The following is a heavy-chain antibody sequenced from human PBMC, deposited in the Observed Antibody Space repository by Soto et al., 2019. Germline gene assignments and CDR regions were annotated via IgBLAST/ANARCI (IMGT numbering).Heavy chain of an antibody. Sequence: PGGSLRLSCAASGFTFSSYAMSWVRQAPGKGLEWVSAISGSGGSTYYADSVKGRFTISRDNSKNTLYLQMNSLRAEDTAVYYCAKPQYSSSWQYYFDYWGQGTLVTVSS. CDR2: ISGSGGST. CDR3: AKPQYSSSWQYYFDY. V-gene: IGHV3-23*01. J-gene: IGHJ4*02. CDR1: GFTFSSYA. D-gene: IGHD6-13*01.